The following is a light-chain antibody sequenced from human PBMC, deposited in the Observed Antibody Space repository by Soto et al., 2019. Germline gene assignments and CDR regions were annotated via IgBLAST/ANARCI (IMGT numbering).Light chain of an antibody. V-gene: IGKV1-39*01. CDR3: QQSYSTPWT. Sequence: DIQMTQSPSSLSASVGDRVTITCRASQSISSYLNWYKQKPGKTPKLLIYAASSLQSGVPSRVSGNRYETNFTLTISSLQPEDFATYYCQQSYSTPWTFGQGTKVDIK. J-gene: IGKJ1*01. CDR1: QSISSY. CDR2: AAS.